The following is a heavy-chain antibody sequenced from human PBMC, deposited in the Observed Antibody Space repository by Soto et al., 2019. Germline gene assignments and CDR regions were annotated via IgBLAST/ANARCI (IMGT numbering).Heavy chain of an antibody. CDR3: ASSSLYGMDV. V-gene: IGHV4-30-4*01. CDR2: IYYSVNT. J-gene: IGHJ6*02. CDR1: CGSISCGYYY. Sequence: QVQLQESGPGLVKPAQTLSLTCSVSCGSISCGYYYWSWLRQPPGKGLEWIGNIYYSVNTYYNPSIKSRLTISIDASKNQFSLKLGSVNAADTAVYYCASSSLYGMDVCGQGTTVTVTS.